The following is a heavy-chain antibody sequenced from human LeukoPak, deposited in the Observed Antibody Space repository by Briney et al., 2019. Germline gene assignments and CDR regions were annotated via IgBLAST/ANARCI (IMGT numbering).Heavy chain of an antibody. CDR2: IKSKTDGGTT. Sequence: GGSLRLSCAASGFTFSNAWMSWVRQAPGKGLEWVGRIKSKTDGGTTDYAAPVKGRFTISRDDSKSTLYLQMNSLKTEDTAVYYCTSRSYYTGGLDYWGQGTLVTVSS. CDR3: TSRSYYTGGLDY. D-gene: IGHD3-10*01. CDR1: GFTFSNAW. V-gene: IGHV3-15*01. J-gene: IGHJ4*02.